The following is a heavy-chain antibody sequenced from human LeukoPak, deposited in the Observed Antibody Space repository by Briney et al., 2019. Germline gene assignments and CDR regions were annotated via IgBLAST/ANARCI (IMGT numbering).Heavy chain of an antibody. J-gene: IGHJ6*02. V-gene: IGHV4-39*01. CDR3: ARHSRGSEYGMDV. CDR2: IYYSGST. CDR1: GGSISSSSYY. D-gene: IGHD3-10*01. Sequence: SETLSLTRTVSGGSISSSSYYWGWIRQPPGKGLEWIGSIYYSGSTYYNPSLKSRVTISVDTSKNQFSLKLSSVTAADTAVYYCARHSRGSEYGMDVWGQGTTITVSS.